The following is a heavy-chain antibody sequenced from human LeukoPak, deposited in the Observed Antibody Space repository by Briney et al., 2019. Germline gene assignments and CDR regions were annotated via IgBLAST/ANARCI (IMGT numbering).Heavy chain of an antibody. CDR2: IYCSGST. D-gene: IGHD4-17*01. CDR1: GGATSSYY. Sequence: SETLSLTCTVSGGATSSYYWGWIRQPPGKGLEWIGYIYCSGSTNYNPSLKSRVTISVDTSKNQFSLKLSSVTPADTAVYYCAGEGHNGDYSTWGQGTLVTVSS. V-gene: IGHV4-59*01. CDR3: AGEGHNGDYST. J-gene: IGHJ4*02.